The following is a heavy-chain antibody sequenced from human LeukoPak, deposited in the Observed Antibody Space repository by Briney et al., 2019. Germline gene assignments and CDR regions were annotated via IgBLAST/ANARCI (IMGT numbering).Heavy chain of an antibody. CDR2: IIGSGGKI. CDR3: AKDGSGWSAN. CDR1: GFTFGSYV. V-gene: IGHV3-23*01. Sequence: GGSLRLSCVASGFTFGSYVMSWVRQAPGKGLEWVSTIIGSGGKIYYADSVKGRFTISRDNSKNTLYLQMNSLRVEDTAVYYCAKDGSGWSANWGQGTLVTVSS. J-gene: IGHJ4*02. D-gene: IGHD6-19*01.